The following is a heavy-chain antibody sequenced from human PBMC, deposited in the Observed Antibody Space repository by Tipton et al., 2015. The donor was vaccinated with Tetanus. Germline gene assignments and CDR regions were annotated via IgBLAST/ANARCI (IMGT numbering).Heavy chain of an antibody. CDR3: AFGLAVAGSDALDF. V-gene: IGHV1-2*02. CDR2: ITPHTGGT. Sequence: QLVQSGAEVKKPGASLKVSCKASGYSFTGYYIHWVRQAPGQGLEWMGWITPHTGGTNYAQNFRGRVTMTRDTSISTAYMELSRLGSDDTAVYYCAFGLAVAGSDALDFWGQGTMVTVSS. D-gene: IGHD6-19*01. J-gene: IGHJ3*01. CDR1: GYSFTGYY.